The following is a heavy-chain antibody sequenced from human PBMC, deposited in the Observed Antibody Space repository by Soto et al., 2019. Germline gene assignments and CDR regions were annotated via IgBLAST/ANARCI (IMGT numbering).Heavy chain of an antibody. CDR3: VRDGFVCGFRVTDYYYMGLGV. V-gene: IGHV1-3*04. Sequence: ASVKVSCKTSGYDFSSYAMHWVRQAPGQRLEWKGWINIGSGRTEYSQNLQDRITITRDTSASTVYMDLSSLKSEDTSVYFCVRDGFVCGFRVTDYYYMGLGVWGQGTTVTVSS. CDR2: INIGSGRT. CDR1: GYDFSSYA. J-gene: IGHJ6*02. D-gene: IGHD3-9*01.